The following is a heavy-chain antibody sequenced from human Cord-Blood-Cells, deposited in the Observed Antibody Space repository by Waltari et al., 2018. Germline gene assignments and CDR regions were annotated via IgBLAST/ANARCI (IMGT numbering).Heavy chain of an antibody. V-gene: IGHV3-48*03. D-gene: IGHD3-3*01. CDR3: AMELRSGYFDY. CDR1: GFTFSSYE. J-gene: IGHJ4*02. Sequence: EVQLVESGGGLVQPGGSLRLSCAASGFTFSSYEMNWVRQAPGKGLEWVSYISSSGSTIYYADSVKGRFTISRDNAKNSLYLQMNSLRAEDTAVYYCAMELRSGYFDYLGQGTLVTVSS. CDR2: ISSSGSTI.